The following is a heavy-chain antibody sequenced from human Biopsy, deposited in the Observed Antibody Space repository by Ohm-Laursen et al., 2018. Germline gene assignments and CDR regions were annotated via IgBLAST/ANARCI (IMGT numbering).Heavy chain of an antibody. CDR1: GFNFDDYG. J-gene: IGHJ6*02. CDR2: IRRNSAMI. CDR3: ARERGGARYGMYV. D-gene: IGHD1-26*01. V-gene: IGHV3-9*01. Sequence: SLRLSCAASGFNFDDYGMHWVRQAPGKGLEWVSGIRRNSAMIDYADSVRGRFTISRDNARRFLFLQMNNLKSEDTAFYYCARERGGARYGMYVWGRGTPVTVSS.